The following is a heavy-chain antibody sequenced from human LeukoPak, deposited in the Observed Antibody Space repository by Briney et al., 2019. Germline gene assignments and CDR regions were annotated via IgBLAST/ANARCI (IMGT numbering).Heavy chain of an antibody. CDR3: AKEPRENSGYYVSGWFDP. CDR1: GFTFSSYS. D-gene: IGHD5-12*01. J-gene: IGHJ5*02. Sequence: HPGGSLRLSCAASGFTFSSYSMNWVRQAPGKGLEWVSAISGSGGSTYYADSVKGRFTISRDNSKNTLFLQMNSLRADDTAVYYCAKEPRENSGYYVSGWFDPWGQGTLVTVSS. CDR2: ISGSGGST. V-gene: IGHV3-23*01.